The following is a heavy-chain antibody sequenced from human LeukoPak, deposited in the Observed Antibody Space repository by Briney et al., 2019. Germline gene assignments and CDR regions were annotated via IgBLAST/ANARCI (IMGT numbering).Heavy chain of an antibody. CDR1: GGTFSSYA. CDR3: ARGNRYCSSTSCYNWFDP. D-gene: IGHD2-2*01. CDR2: IIPIFGTA. Sequence: SVKVSCKASGGTFSSYAISWVRQAPGQGLEWMGGIIPIFGTANYVQKFQGRVTITADESTSTAYMELSSLRSEDTAVYYCARGNRYCSSTSCYNWFDPWGQGTLVTVSS. J-gene: IGHJ5*02. V-gene: IGHV1-69*13.